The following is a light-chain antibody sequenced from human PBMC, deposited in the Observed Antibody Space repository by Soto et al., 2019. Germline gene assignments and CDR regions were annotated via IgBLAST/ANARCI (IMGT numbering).Light chain of an antibody. CDR3: QQSYSAPRT. CDR2: GAS. Sequence: DIQMTQSPSSLPASVGDRISITCRASQSIGTYLSWYQQKPGKAPKXLIYGASNLQSGVPSRFSGSGSETGLTINVSSLQPEDGETYDCQQSYSAPRTFGQGTKVDIK. V-gene: IGKV1-39*01. CDR1: QSIGTY. J-gene: IGKJ2*01.